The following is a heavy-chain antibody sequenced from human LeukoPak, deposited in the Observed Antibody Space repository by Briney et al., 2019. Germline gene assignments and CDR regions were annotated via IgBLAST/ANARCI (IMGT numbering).Heavy chain of an antibody. CDR3: ARDDSSGYYSGGQLYYYYYMDV. CDR1: GGSISSGSYY. J-gene: IGHJ6*03. CDR2: IYTSGST. D-gene: IGHD3-22*01. Sequence: KPSETLSLTCTVSGGSISSGSYYWSWIRQPAGKGLEWIGRIYTSGSTNYNPSLKSRVTISVDTSKNQFSLKLSSVTAADTAVYYCARDDSSGYYSGGQLYYYYYMDVWGKGTTVTISS. V-gene: IGHV4-61*02.